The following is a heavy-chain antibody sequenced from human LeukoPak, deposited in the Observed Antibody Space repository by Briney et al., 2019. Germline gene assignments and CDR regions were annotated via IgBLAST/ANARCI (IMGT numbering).Heavy chain of an antibody. CDR1: GFTFSSYA. J-gene: IGHJ4*02. Sequence: GGSLRLSYAASGFTFSSYAMSWVRQAPGKGLEWVSVIYSGGSTYYANSVKGRFTISRDNSKNTLYLQMNSLRAEDTAVYYCARVGYSECLDYWGQGTLVTVSS. CDR2: IYSGGST. CDR3: ARVGYSECLDY. D-gene: IGHD5-12*01. V-gene: IGHV3-66*01.